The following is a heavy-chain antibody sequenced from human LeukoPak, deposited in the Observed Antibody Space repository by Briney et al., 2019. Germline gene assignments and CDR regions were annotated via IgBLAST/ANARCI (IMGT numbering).Heavy chain of an antibody. V-gene: IGHV1-8*01. CDR2: MNPNSGNT. CDR3: ARGLWENNGAFDI. J-gene: IGHJ3*02. CDR1: GYTFTSYD. Sequence: GASVKVSCKASGYTFTSYDINWERQATGQGLEWMGWMNPNSGNTGYAQKFQGRVTMTRNTSISTAYMELSSLRSEDTAVYYCARGLWENNGAFDIWGQGTMVTVSS. D-gene: IGHD1-26*01.